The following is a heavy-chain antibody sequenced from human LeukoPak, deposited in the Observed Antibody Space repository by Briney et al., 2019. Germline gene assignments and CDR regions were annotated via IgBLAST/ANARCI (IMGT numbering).Heavy chain of an antibody. CDR2: INHSGST. J-gene: IGHJ4*02. Sequence: PSETLSLTCAVYGGSFSGYYWSWLRQPPGKGLEWIGEINHSGSTNYNPSLKSRVTISVDTSKNQFSLKLSSVTAADTAVYYCANILYCSSTSCPPGYWGQGTLVTVSS. CDR1: GGSFSGYY. V-gene: IGHV4-34*01. CDR3: ANILYCSSTSCPPGY. D-gene: IGHD2-2*01.